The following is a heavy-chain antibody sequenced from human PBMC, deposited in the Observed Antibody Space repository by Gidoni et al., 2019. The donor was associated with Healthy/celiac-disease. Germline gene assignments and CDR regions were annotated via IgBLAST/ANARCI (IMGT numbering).Heavy chain of an antibody. CDR2: LYYSGST. CDR3: ARHKWDMAAGTTFDY. D-gene: IGHD6-13*01. V-gene: IGHV4-59*08. J-gene: IGHJ4*02. Sequence: QVQLQESGPGLVKTSETLSLTCTVAGGSISSSYWSWIRQPPGKGLEWIGYLYYSGSTNYNPSLKSRVTISVDTSKNQFSLKLSSVPAADTAVYYCARHKWDMAAGTTFDYWGQGTLVTVSS. CDR1: GGSISSSY.